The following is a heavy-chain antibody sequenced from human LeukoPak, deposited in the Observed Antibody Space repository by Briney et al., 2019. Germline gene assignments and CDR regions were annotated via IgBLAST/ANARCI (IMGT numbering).Heavy chain of an antibody. D-gene: IGHD3-10*01. Sequence: SETLSLTCAVYGGSFSGYYWSWIRQPPGKGLEWIGEINHSGSTNYNPSLKSRVTISVDTSKNQFSLKLSSVTAADTAVYYCARDRLLWFGESRLYFDYWGQGTLVTVSS. CDR2: INHSGST. J-gene: IGHJ4*02. V-gene: IGHV4-34*01. CDR1: GGSFSGYY. CDR3: ARDRLLWFGESRLYFDY.